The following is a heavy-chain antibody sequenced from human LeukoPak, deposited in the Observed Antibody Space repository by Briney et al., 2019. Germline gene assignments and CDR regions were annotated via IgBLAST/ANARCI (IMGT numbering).Heavy chain of an antibody. J-gene: IGHJ4*02. V-gene: IGHV1-69*13. Sequence: ASVKVSCKASGYTFTSYGISWVRQAPGQGLEWMGGIIPIFGTANYAQKFQGRVTVTADESTSTAYMELSSLRSEDTAVYYCARERIPAANYFDYWGQGTLVTVSS. CDR3: ARERIPAANYFDY. D-gene: IGHD2-2*01. CDR1: GYTFTSYG. CDR2: IIPIFGTA.